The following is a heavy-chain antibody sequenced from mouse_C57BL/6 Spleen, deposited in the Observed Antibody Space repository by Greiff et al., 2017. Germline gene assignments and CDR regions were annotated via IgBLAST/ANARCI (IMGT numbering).Heavy chain of an antibody. Sequence: VKVVESGAELVRPGASVTLSCKASGYTFTDYEMHWVKQTPVHGLEWIGAIDPETGGTAYNQKFKGKAILTADKSSSTAYMELRSLTSEDSAVYYCTRGRVLYWYFDVWGTGTTVTVSS. CDR3: TRGRVLYWYFDV. CDR1: GYTFTDYE. V-gene: IGHV1-15*01. J-gene: IGHJ1*03. CDR2: IDPETGGT.